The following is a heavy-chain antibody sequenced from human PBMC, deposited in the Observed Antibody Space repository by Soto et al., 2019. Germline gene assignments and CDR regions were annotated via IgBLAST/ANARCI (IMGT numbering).Heavy chain of an antibody. Sequence: LGESLKISCKGSGYSFTSYWISWVRQMPGKGLEWMGRIDPSDSYTNYSPSFQGHVTISADKSISTAYLQWSSLKASDTAMYYCARRNYDILTGYYYGMDVWGQGTTVTVSS. J-gene: IGHJ6*02. CDR3: ARRNYDILTGYYYGMDV. CDR2: IDPSDSYT. CDR1: GYSFTSYW. D-gene: IGHD3-9*01. V-gene: IGHV5-10-1*01.